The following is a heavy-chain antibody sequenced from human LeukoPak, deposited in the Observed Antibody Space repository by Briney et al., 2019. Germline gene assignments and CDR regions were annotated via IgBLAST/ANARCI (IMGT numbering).Heavy chain of an antibody. CDR1: GFTFSSYA. CDR3: RAVVVAAAVVYYFDY. Sequence: PGGSLRLSCAASGFTFSSYAMSWVRQAPGKGLEWVSAISGSGGNTYYADSVKGRFTISRDNSKNTLYLQMNSLRAEDTAVYYCRAVVVAAAVVYYFDYWGQGTLVTVSS. D-gene: IGHD2-15*01. CDR2: ISGSGGNT. J-gene: IGHJ4*02. V-gene: IGHV3-23*01.